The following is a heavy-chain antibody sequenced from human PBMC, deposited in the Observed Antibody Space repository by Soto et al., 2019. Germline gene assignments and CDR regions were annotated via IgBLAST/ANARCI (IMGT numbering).Heavy chain of an antibody. D-gene: IGHD6-19*01. CDR1: GGSISSSSYY. J-gene: IGHJ4*02. Sequence: QLQLQESGPGLVKPSETLSLTCPVSGGSISSSSYYWGWIRQPPGKGREWIGSIYYRGSTYYHPSLKSRDSIPVCTTKNQFSRKHTAVTAADTAVYYCASAGYSSDCYLFWGQGTLVTVAS. CDR2: IYYRGST. CDR3: ASAGYSSDCYLF. V-gene: IGHV4-39*01.